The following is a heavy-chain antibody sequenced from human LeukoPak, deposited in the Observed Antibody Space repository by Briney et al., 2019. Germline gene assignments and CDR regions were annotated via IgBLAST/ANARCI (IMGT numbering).Heavy chain of an antibody. Sequence: PSETLSLTCTVSGGSITSTSYFWGWVRQPPGKGLEWIGTIYYSGSTYYNPSLKSRATISVDTSKNQFSLKLSSVTAADTAVYYCGKIGYCSGGSCRREYYFDYWGQGTLVTVSS. D-gene: IGHD2-15*01. CDR3: GKIGYCSGGSCRREYYFDY. CDR2: IYYSGST. V-gene: IGHV4-39*01. CDR1: GGSITSTSYF. J-gene: IGHJ4*02.